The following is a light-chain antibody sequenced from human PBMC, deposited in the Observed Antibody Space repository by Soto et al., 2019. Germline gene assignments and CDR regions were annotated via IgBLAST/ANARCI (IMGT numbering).Light chain of an antibody. Sequence: EIVLTQSPGTLSLSPGERATLSCRASQSVSSSNLAWYQQKPGQAPRLLIYGASSRATGIPDRFSGSGSGTDFTLTISRLEPEDFAVYYCQQYGSSCTFGQGTKV. J-gene: IGKJ1*01. V-gene: IGKV3-20*01. CDR2: GAS. CDR1: QSVSSSN. CDR3: QQYGSSCT.